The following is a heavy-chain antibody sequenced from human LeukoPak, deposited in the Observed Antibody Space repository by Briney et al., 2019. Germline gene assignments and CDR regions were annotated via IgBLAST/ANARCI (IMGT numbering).Heavy chain of an antibody. D-gene: IGHD2-15*01. V-gene: IGHV4-39*07. CDR1: GGSISSSSYY. J-gene: IGHJ5*02. CDR3: ARDTSGGINWFDP. CDR2: IYYSGST. Sequence: SETLSLTCTVSGGSISSSSYYWGWIRQPPGKGLEWIGSIYYSGSTYYNPSLKSRVTISVDTSKNQFSLKLSSVTAADTDVYYCARDTSGGINWFDPWGQGTLVTVSS.